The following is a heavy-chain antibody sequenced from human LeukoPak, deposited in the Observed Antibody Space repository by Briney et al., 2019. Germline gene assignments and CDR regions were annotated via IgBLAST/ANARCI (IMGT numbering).Heavy chain of an antibody. J-gene: IGHJ6*02. V-gene: IGHV4-59*11. CDR3: ARVPSRYDILTGYYPWAGMDV. CDR1: GGSISSHY. Sequence: SETLSLTCTVSGGSISSHYWNWIRQPPGKGLEWIGYIYDSGSTKYSPSLKSRVTISVDRSKNQFFLMLNSVTAADTAVYYCARVPSRYDILTGYYPWAGMDVCGQGTTVTVSS. D-gene: IGHD3-9*01. CDR2: IYDSGST.